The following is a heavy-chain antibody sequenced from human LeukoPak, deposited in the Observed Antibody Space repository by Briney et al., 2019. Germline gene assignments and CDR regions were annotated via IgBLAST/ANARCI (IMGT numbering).Heavy chain of an antibody. V-gene: IGHV4-61*02. Sequence: SQTLSLTCPVSGGSISSGSYYWSWIRQPAGKGLEWIGRIYTSGSTNYNPSLKSRVTISVDTSKNQFSLKLSSVTAADTAVYYCARRVGRYAFDIWGQGTMVTVSS. CDR2: IYTSGST. D-gene: IGHD1-26*01. CDR1: GGSISSGSYY. J-gene: IGHJ3*02. CDR3: ARRVGRYAFDI.